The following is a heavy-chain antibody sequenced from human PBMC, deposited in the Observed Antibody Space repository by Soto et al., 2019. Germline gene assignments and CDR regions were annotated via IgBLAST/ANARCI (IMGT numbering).Heavy chain of an antibody. Sequence: GGSLILSCEGAGFIFIYYCISWVRKSPEKGLQWVAAMSGSGGSRYYADSVKGRFTISRDNSKNTVYLQMSSLRGDDTAIYYCAKTFGSNWLLDYWGQGTLVTVSS. D-gene: IGHD1-26*01. J-gene: IGHJ4*02. CDR2: MSGSGGSR. V-gene: IGHV3-23*01. CDR3: AKTFGSNWLLDY. CDR1: GFIFIYYC.